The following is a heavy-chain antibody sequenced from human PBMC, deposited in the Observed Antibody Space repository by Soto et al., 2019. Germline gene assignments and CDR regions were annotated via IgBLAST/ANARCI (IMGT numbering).Heavy chain of an antibody. Sequence: PGGSLRLSCAASGFTFSSYAMHWVRQAPGKGLEWVAVISYDGSNKYYADSVKGRFTISRDNSKNTLYLQMNSLRAEDTAVYYCARGIVVVPAAPYFDYWGQGTLVTVSS. CDR3: ARGIVVVPAAPYFDY. V-gene: IGHV3-30-3*01. J-gene: IGHJ4*02. CDR2: ISYDGSNK. CDR1: GFTFSSYA. D-gene: IGHD2-2*01.